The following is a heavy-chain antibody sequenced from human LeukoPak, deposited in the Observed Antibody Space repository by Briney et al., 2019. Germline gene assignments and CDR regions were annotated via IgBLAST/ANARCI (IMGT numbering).Heavy chain of an antibody. D-gene: IGHD1-26*01. CDR2: ISSSSSYI. J-gene: IGHJ5*02. CDR3: AREGAGGSSQWFDP. V-gene: IGHV3-21*01. CDR1: GFTFSSYS. Sequence: PGGSLRLSCAASGFTFSSYSMNWVRQAPGKGLEWVSSISSSSSYIYYADSVKGRFTISRDNAKNSLYLQMNSLRAEDTAVYYCAREGAGGSSQWFDPWGQGTLVTVSS.